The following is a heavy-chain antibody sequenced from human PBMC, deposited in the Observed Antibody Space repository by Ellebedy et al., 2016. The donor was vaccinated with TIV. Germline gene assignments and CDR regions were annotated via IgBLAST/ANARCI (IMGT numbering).Heavy chain of an antibody. V-gene: IGHV3-48*01. Sequence: PGGSLRLSCAASGFTFSSYSMNWVRQAPGRGLEWVSYISNRSGTIYYADAVKGRFTISRDNAKNSLYLQMNSLRAEDTAVYYCARSPGGGYTYGVDYWGQGTLVTVSS. CDR3: ARSPGGGYTYGVDY. CDR2: ISNRSGTI. D-gene: IGHD5-18*01. J-gene: IGHJ4*02. CDR1: GFTFSSYS.